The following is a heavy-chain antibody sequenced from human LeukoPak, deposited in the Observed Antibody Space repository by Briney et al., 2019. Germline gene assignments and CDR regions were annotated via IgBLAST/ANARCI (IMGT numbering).Heavy chain of an antibody. J-gene: IGHJ5*02. CDR3: ARDPSSGGYNPIWFDP. Sequence: SETLSLTCTVSGGSISSYYWSWIRQPPGKGLEWIGYIYYSGSTNYNPSLKSRVTISVDTSKNQFSLKLSSVTAADTAVYYWARDPSSGGYNPIWFDPWGQGTLVTVSS. CDR2: IYYSGST. V-gene: IGHV4-59*01. CDR1: GGSISSYY. D-gene: IGHD2-15*01.